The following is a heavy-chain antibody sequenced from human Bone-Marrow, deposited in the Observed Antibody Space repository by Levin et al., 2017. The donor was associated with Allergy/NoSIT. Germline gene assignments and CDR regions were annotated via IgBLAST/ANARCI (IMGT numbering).Heavy chain of an antibody. D-gene: IGHD2/OR15-2a*01. J-gene: IGHJ5*02. V-gene: IGHV3-30*03. CDR3: ARDHPEYIFDP. CDR2: ITKDGSKK. CDR1: GFTFSDYG. Sequence: GESLKISCAVSGFTFSDYGMHWVRQAPGKGLEWVASITKDGSKKYYLDSVKGRSTLSRDSSKNTVSLQMNSLTADDTAVYFCARDHPEYIFDPWGQGTLVIVSS.